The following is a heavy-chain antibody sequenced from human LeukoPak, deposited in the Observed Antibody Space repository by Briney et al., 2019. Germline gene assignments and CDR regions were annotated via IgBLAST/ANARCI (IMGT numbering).Heavy chain of an antibody. Sequence: PGGSLRLSCAASGFTFSSYWTNWVRQAPGKGLVWVSRIKSDRSSTGYAEAVKGRFTISRDNGKNTLYLQMKGLRAEDTAVYYCARSKAGRSFDYWGQGTLVTVSS. CDR1: GFTFSSYW. V-gene: IGHV3-74*01. CDR3: ARSKAGRSFDY. D-gene: IGHD6-6*01. CDR2: IKSDRSST. J-gene: IGHJ4*02.